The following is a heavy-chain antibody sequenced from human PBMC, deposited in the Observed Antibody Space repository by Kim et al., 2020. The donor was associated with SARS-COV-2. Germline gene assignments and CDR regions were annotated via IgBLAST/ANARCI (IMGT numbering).Heavy chain of an antibody. Sequence: SSHSYSPPFQGTVTIAADKSISTAYLQWSSLRASDTAMYYCARGTYYFDYWGQGTLVTVSS. D-gene: IGHD3-16*01. J-gene: IGHJ4*02. V-gene: IGHV5-10-1*01. CDR2: SSH. CDR3: ARGTYYFDY.